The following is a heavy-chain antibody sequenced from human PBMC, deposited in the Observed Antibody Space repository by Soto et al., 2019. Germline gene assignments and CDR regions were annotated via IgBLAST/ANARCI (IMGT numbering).Heavy chain of an antibody. J-gene: IGHJ5*02. Sequence: GGSLRLSCAASGFTFTTAWINWVRQAPGKGLEWVGFIRSKAYGGTTDFAAPVKGRFTISRDDSKSIAYLQMNSLKTEDKAVYYCTRSDVVVECFDPWGQGTLVTVSS. CDR1: GFTFTTAW. CDR3: TRSDVVVECFDP. CDR2: IRSKAYGGTT. V-gene: IGHV3-49*04. D-gene: IGHD2-15*01.